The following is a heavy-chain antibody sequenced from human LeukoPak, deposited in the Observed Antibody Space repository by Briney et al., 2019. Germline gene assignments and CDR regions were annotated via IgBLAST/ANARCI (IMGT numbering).Heavy chain of an antibody. Sequence: GASVKVSCKASGYTFTSYGISWVRQAPGQGLEWMGWIGAYNGNTNYAQKLQGRVTMTTDTSTSTAYMELRSLRSDDTAVYYCARATYSGYDWVWFDPWGQGTLVTVSS. D-gene: IGHD5-12*01. J-gene: IGHJ5*02. CDR2: IGAYNGNT. CDR1: GYTFTSYG. CDR3: ARATYSGYDWVWFDP. V-gene: IGHV1-18*01.